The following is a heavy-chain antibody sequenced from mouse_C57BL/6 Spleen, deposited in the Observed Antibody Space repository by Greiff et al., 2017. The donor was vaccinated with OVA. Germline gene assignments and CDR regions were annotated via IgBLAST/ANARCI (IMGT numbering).Heavy chain of an antibody. CDR2: IDPSDSYP. J-gene: IGHJ3*01. CDR3: ARRGIYYGYAWFAY. CDR1: GYTFTSYW. D-gene: IGHD2-2*01. Sequence: QVQLQQPGAELVKPGASVKLSCKASGYTFTSYWMQWVKQRPGQGLEWIGEIDPSDSYPNYNQKFKGKATFTVDTSSSTAYMQLSSLTSEDSAVYYCARRGIYYGYAWFAYWGQGTLVTVSA. V-gene: IGHV1-50*01.